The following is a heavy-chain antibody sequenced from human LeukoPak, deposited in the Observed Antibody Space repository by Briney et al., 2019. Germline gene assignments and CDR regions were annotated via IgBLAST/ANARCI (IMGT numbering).Heavy chain of an antibody. CDR3: TRSSGYTSGWYFDY. J-gene: IGHJ4*02. CDR1: GFTFGDYV. Sequence: SLRLSCTTSGFTFGDYVMSWFRQAPGTGLQWVGFIRSKLYGGTTEYAASVRGRFTISRDDSKSIAYLQMNSLKTEDTAMYYCTRSSGYTSGWYFDYWGQGTPVTVSS. D-gene: IGHD6-19*01. V-gene: IGHV3-49*03. CDR2: IRSKLYGGTT.